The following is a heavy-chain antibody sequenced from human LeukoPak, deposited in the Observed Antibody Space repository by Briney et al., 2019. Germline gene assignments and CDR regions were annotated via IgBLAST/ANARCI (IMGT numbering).Heavy chain of an antibody. CDR2: IYPGDSDP. J-gene: IGHJ4*02. V-gene: IGHV5-51*01. CDR1: GYTFTTYW. CDR3: VRHGLGSSWFGFDY. D-gene: IGHD6-13*01. Sequence: ESLKISCKGSGYTFTTYWIGWVRQMPGKGLEWMGIIYPGDSDPRYSPSFQGLVTISADTSISTAYLQWSSLKASDSAMYYCVRHGLGSSWFGFDYWGQGTLVTVSS.